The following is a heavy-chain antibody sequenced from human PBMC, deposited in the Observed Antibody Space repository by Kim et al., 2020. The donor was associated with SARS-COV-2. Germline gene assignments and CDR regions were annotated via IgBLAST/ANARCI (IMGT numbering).Heavy chain of an antibody. V-gene: IGHV4-34*01. Sequence: KSRVTISVDTSKNQFSLKLISVTAADTAVYYCARGTRQWLSRHYYYYMDVWGKGTTVTVSS. CDR3: ARGTRQWLSRHYYYYMDV. D-gene: IGHD6-19*01. J-gene: IGHJ6*03.